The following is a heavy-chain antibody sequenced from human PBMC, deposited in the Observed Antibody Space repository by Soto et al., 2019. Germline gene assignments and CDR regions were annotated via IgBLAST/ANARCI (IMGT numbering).Heavy chain of an antibody. CDR3: AKGYGYFDD. D-gene: IGHD5-18*01. Sequence: QVQLVESGGGVVQPGRSLRLSCAASGFTFSSYGMHWVRQAPGKGLEWVGVISYDGSDKYYADSVKGRFTISRENSKNTLYLQMNSLRAEDTAVYYCAKGYGYFDDWGQGTLVTVSS. CDR1: GFTFSSYG. V-gene: IGHV3-30*18. J-gene: IGHJ4*02. CDR2: ISYDGSDK.